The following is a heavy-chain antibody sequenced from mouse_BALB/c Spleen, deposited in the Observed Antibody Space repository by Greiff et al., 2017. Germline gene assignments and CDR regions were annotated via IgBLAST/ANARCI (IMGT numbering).Heavy chain of an antibody. Sequence: EVHLVESGAELVKPGASVKLSCTASGFNIKDTYMHWVKQRPEQGLEWIGRIDPANGNTKYDPKFQGKATITADTSSNTAYLQLSSLTSEDTAVYYCASITTVVAMDAMDYWGQGTSVTVSS. V-gene: IGHV14-3*02. CDR1: GFNIKDTY. J-gene: IGHJ4*01. CDR2: IDPANGNT. CDR3: ASITTVVAMDAMDY. D-gene: IGHD1-1*01.